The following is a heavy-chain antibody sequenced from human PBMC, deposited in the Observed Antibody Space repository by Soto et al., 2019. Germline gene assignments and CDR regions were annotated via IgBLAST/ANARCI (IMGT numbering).Heavy chain of an antibody. CDR2: INPNGGGT. D-gene: IGHD3-10*01. V-gene: IGHV1-46*01. CDR3: ARDSSASATSYSFDY. J-gene: IGHJ4*02. Sequence: ASVRVSCKASGYKFINHYIHWVRQAPGVGLEWMGIINPNGGGTDYAQKFQGRVTMTTDTYASTVHMELGSLRSEDTAVYFCARDSSASATSYSFDYWGQGTLVTVSS. CDR1: GYKFINHY.